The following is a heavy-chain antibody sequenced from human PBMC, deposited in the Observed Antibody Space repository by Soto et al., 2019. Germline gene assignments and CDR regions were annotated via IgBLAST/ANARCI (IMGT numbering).Heavy chain of an antibody. CDR3: ARGSGIVALPGELEDVNYDY. Sequence: QVQLQQWGAGLVKPSETLSLSCAVYGQSFSGHSWAWIRQPPGKGLEWIGEINESGSTYYNPSLKSRVPISTDTSKKQFALELRSVSAADTAAYVCARGSGIVALPGELEDVNYDYWGQGTLVNVSS. CDR2: INESGST. J-gene: IGHJ4*02. V-gene: IGHV4-34*01. CDR1: GQSFSGHS. D-gene: IGHD1-1*01.